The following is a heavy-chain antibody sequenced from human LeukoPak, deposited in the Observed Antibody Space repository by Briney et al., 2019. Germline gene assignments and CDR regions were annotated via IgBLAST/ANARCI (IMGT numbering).Heavy chain of an antibody. V-gene: IGHV3-23*01. CDR2: ISGSGGST. CDR3: AKDKSSSWAPYYFDY. CDR1: GFTFGSYW. Sequence: GGSLRLSCVASGFTFGSYWMSWVRQAPGKGLEWVSAISGSGGSTYYADSVKGRFTISRDNSKNTLYLQMNSLRAEDTAVYYCAKDKSSSWAPYYFDYWGQGTLVTVSS. D-gene: IGHD6-13*01. J-gene: IGHJ4*02.